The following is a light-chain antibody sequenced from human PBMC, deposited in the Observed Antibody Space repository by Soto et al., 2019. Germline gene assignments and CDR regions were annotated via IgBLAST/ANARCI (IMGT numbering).Light chain of an antibody. V-gene: IGKV3-20*01. CDR1: QSVSSSY. Sequence: EIVLTQSPGTLSLSPGEIATLSCRASQSVSSSYLAWYQQKPGQAPRLLIYGASSRATGIPDRFSGSGSGTHFSLTISRLETEDFAVYYCQQYGSSPPYTFGQGTKLEIK. CDR2: GAS. J-gene: IGKJ2*01. CDR3: QQYGSSPPYT.